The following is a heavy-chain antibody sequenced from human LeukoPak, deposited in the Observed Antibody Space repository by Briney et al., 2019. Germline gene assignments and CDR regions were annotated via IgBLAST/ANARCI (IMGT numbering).Heavy chain of an antibody. J-gene: IGHJ3*02. Sequence: SETLSLTCTVSGGSISSYNWNWIRQPPGKGLEWIGYIYYTGSTTYNPSLKSRVTISVDTSKNQFSLKLRSVTAADTAVYYCARDWRELTRLSAFDIWGQGTVVTVSS. V-gene: IGHV4-59*01. CDR1: GGSISSYN. CDR3: ARDWRELTRLSAFDI. D-gene: IGHD1-26*01. CDR2: IYYTGST.